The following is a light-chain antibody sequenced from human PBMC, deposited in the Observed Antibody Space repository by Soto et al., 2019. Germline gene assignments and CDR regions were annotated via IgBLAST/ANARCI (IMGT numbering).Light chain of an antibody. V-gene: IGKV3-15*01. Sequence: EIVLTQSPATLSLSPGERATLSCRASQSVSSNLAWYQQKPGQAPRLLIYGASTRATGVPARFSGSGSGTEFTLTISSLQPEDFAIYYCHQYNNWPSWTFGQGTKVDI. CDR3: HQYNNWPSWT. CDR2: GAS. J-gene: IGKJ1*01. CDR1: QSVSSN.